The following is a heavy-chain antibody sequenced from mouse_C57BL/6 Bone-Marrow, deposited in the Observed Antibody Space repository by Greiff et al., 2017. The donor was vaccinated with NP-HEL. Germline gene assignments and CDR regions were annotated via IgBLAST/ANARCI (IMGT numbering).Heavy chain of an antibody. CDR1: GYTFTSYW. Sequence: VQLKQPGAELVKPGASVKLSCKASGYTFTSYWMHWVKQRPGQGLEWIGMIHPNSGSTNYNEKFKSKATLTVDKSSSTAYMQLSSLTSEDSAVYYCARGPSWFAYWGQGTLVTVSA. CDR3: ARGPSWFAY. J-gene: IGHJ3*01. CDR2: IHPNSGST. V-gene: IGHV1-64*01.